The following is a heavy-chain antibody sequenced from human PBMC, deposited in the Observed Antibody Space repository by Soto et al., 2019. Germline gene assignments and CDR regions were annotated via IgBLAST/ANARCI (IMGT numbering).Heavy chain of an antibody. V-gene: IGHV3-74*01. CDR3: GKGGYYGYYAGENWFDS. CDR2: INSDGSHT. CDR1: GFTFFAYW. J-gene: IGHJ5*01. Sequence: EVQLVESGGGLVQPGGSLRLSCAASGFTFFAYWIHWVRQVPGKGLVWVSRINSDGSHTSYADSVRGRFTISRDNSKNTVYPQMNSLTAEDTAVYYCGKGGYYGYYAGENWFDSWGQGSLVTVSS. D-gene: IGHD4-17*01.